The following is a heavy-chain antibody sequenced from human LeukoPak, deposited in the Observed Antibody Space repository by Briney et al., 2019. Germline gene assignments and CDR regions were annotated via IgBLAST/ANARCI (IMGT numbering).Heavy chain of an antibody. Sequence: GGSLRLSCAASGFTFSSYAVSRVRQAPGKGLEWVSAISGSGGSTYYADSVKGRFTISRDNSKNTLYLQMNSLRAEDTAVYYCAKDLFFSKQEKENIAVDLKVYWGQGTLVTVSS. J-gene: IGHJ4*02. CDR3: AKDLFFSKQEKENIAVDLKVY. D-gene: IGHD6-19*01. V-gene: IGHV3-23*01. CDR2: ISGSGGST. CDR1: GFTFSSYA.